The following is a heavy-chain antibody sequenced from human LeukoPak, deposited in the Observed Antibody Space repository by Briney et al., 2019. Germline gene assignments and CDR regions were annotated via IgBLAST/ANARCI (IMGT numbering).Heavy chain of an antibody. V-gene: IGHV3-43*01. CDR1: GFTFDDYA. D-gene: IGHD3-10*01. J-gene: IGHJ4*02. Sequence: PRGSLKPSCAASGFTFDDYAMHWVRQAPGKGLEWVALISWEGHTTYYADSVRHQFHISRDNSKNSLYLQMNSLRTEDTAFYYCTRDTDYGSATNYFDSWGQGTHVSLFS. CDR3: TRDTDYGSATNYFDS. CDR2: ISWEGHTT.